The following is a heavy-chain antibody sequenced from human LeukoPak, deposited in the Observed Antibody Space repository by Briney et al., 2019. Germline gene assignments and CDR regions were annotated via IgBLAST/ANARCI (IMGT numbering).Heavy chain of an antibody. CDR1: GYTFSNFV. CDR3: ARASLAVAGSVFDY. CDR2: ISGNNDNP. V-gene: IGHV1-18*01. D-gene: IGHD6-19*01. Sequence: ASVKVSCKASGYTFSNFVINWVRQAPGQGLEWMGWISGNNDNPNYGQKFQGRFTVTTDSSTNTAYMELRNLRFDDTAVYYCARASLAVAGSVFDYWGQGTLVTVSS. J-gene: IGHJ4*02.